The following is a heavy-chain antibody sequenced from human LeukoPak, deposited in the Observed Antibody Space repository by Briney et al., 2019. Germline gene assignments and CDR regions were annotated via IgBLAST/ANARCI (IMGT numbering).Heavy chain of an antibody. J-gene: IGHJ4*02. Sequence: KPSETLSLTCAVYGGSFSGYYWSWIRQPPGKGLEWIGEINHSGSTNYNPSLKSRVTISVDTSKNQFSLKLSSVTAADTAVYYCARGREITRDILTGYSKGDFDYWGQGTLVTVSS. D-gene: IGHD3-9*01. CDR3: ARGREITRDILTGYSKGDFDY. V-gene: IGHV4-34*01. CDR1: GGSFSGYY. CDR2: INHSGST.